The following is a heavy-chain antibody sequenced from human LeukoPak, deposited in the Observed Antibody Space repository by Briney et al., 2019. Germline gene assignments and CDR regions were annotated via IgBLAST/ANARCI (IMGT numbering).Heavy chain of an antibody. D-gene: IGHD2-2*01. J-gene: IGHJ5*01. CDR3: ARGSGTSWFDY. CDR1: GYTFTANY. V-gene: IGHV1-2*02. Sequence: ASVKVSCKTSGYTFTANYIHWVRQAPGQGLEWVGWINSYSGATKYAQKSQGRVTMTRDTSIRTTYMELDRLTLGDTAVYYCARGSGTSWFDYWGQGTLVTVSS. CDR2: INSYSGAT.